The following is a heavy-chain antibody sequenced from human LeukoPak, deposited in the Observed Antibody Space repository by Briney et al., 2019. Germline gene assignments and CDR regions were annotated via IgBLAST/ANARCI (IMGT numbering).Heavy chain of an antibody. CDR1: GGSISNYN. CDR3: ASGYSGYDYLGGYFDY. J-gene: IGHJ4*02. V-gene: IGHV4-4*07. CDR2: IYNSGST. D-gene: IGHD5-12*01. Sequence: SETLSLTCTVSGGSISNYNWNWIRQPAGKGLEWIGRIYNSGSTNDNPSLKSRVTMSLDTSKNQFSLKLRSVTAADTAVYYCASGYSGYDYLGGYFDYWGQGTLVTVSS.